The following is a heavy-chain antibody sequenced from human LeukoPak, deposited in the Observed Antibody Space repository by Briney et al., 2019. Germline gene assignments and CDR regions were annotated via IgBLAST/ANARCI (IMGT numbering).Heavy chain of an antibody. D-gene: IGHD3-9*01. CDR3: ARGMGSLRYFDWLLPSNDAFDI. CDR2: INPSGGST. V-gene: IGHV1-46*01. Sequence: ASVKVSCKASGYTFTSYYMHWVRQAPGQGLEWMGIINPSGGSTSYAQKFQGRVTMTRDMSTSTDYMELSSLRSEDTAVYYCARGMGSLRYFDWLLPSNDAFDIWGQGTMVTVSS. CDR1: GYTFTSYY. J-gene: IGHJ3*02.